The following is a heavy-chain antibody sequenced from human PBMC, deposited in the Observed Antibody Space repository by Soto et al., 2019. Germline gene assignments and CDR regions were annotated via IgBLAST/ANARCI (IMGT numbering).Heavy chain of an antibody. CDR1: GYTFTSYD. V-gene: IGHV1-8*01. J-gene: IGHJ3*02. CDR3: ARDLRYFDWLFDPNAFDI. D-gene: IGHD3-9*01. Sequence: ASVKVSCKASGYTFTSYDINWVRQATGQGLEWMGWMNPNSGNTGYAQNFQGRVIMTRNTSISTAYMELSSLRSEDTAVYYCARDLRYFDWLFDPNAFDIWGQGTMVTVSS. CDR2: MNPNSGNT.